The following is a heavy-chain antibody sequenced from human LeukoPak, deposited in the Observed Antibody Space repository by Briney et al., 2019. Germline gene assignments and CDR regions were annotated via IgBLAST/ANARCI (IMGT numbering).Heavy chain of an antibody. CDR3: ARGISKVPRPAPYYKRWFDP. D-gene: IGHD2-2*01. J-gene: IGHJ5*02. CDR2: INHSGST. Sequence: SETLSLTCAVYGGSFSGYYWSWIRQPPGKGLEWIGEINHSGSTNYNPSLKSRVTIPVDTSKNQFSLKLSSVTAADTAVYYCARGISKVPRPAPYYKRWFDPWGQGTLVTVSS. CDR1: GGSFSGYY. V-gene: IGHV4-34*01.